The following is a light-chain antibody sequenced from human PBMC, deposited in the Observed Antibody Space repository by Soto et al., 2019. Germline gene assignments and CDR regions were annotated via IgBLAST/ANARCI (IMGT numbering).Light chain of an antibody. CDR3: QQYNTFWT. J-gene: IGKJ1*01. CDR1: QSISVW. V-gene: IGKV1-5*03. CDR2: KAS. Sequence: DIQMTQSPSTLSASVGDRVTITCRASQSISVWLAWYQQKAGKAPNLLIYKASRLESGVPSRFSGSGSETEFTLTISSLQPDDFATYYCQQYNTFWTFGQGTKVDIK.